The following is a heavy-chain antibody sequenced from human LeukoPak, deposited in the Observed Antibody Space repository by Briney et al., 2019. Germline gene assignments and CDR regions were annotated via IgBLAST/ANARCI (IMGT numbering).Heavy chain of an antibody. CDR1: GFTFNNYA. CDR3: AKDRRITMAGTVDYFDY. J-gene: IGHJ4*02. V-gene: IGHV3-23*01. CDR2: ISGSGGNT. Sequence: GGSLRLSCAASGFTFNNYAMSWVRQAPGKGLEWVSSISGSGGNTYYADSVKGRFTISRDNSKNTLYLQMNSLRAADTAVYYCAKDRRITMAGTVDYFDYWGQGTLVTVSS. D-gene: IGHD6-19*01.